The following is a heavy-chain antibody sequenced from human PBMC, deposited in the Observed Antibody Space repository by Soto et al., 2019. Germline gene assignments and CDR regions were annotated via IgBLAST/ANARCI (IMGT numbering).Heavy chain of an antibody. CDR2: ISSSGSTI. CDR1: GFTFSDYY. J-gene: IGHJ4*02. D-gene: IGHD3-3*01. V-gene: IGHV3-11*01. CDR3: ARVERGITIFGVVIPPFDY. Sequence: GGSLRLSCAASGFTFSDYYMSWIRRAPGKGLEWVSYISSSGSTIYYADSVKGRFTISRDNAKNSLYLQMNSLRAEDTAVYYCARVERGITIFGVVIPPFDYWGQGTLVTVSS.